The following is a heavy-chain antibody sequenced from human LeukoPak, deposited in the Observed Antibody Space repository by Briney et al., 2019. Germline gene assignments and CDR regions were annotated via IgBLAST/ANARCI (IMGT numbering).Heavy chain of an antibody. CDR1: GGSISSGGYY. V-gene: IGHV4-61*08. Sequence: PSETLSLTCSVSGGSISSGGYYWSWIRQPPGKGLEWIGYIYYSGSTNYNPSLKSRVTISVDTSKNQFSENLGSVTAADTAVYYCARVRGSYFDYWGQGTLVTVSS. CDR3: ARVRGSYFDY. J-gene: IGHJ4*02. CDR2: IYYSGST. D-gene: IGHD1-26*01.